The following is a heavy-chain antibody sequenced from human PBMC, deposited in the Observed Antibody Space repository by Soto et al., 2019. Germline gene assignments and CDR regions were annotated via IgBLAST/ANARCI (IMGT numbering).Heavy chain of an antibody. D-gene: IGHD3-22*01. J-gene: IGHJ3*02. V-gene: IGHV1-69*13. CDR2: IIPIFGTA. CDR1: GGTFSSYA. Sequence: SVKVSCKASGGTFSSYAISWVRQAPGQGLEWMGGIIPIFGTANYAQKFQGRVTITADESTSTAYMELSSLRSEDTAVYYCARRHYDSSGYYYDAFDIWGQGTMVTVSS. CDR3: ARRHYDSSGYYYDAFDI.